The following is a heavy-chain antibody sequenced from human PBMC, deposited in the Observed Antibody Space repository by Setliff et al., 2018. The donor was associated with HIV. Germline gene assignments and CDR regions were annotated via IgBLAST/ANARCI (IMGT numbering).Heavy chain of an antibody. J-gene: IGHJ5*02. CDR2: IKTKPNSYAT. D-gene: IGHD4-17*01. Sequence: AGESLKISCSASGFTFSGSALHWVRQASGKGLEWVGRIKTKPNSYATAHAESVKGRFTISRDDSQNTAYLQMNSLRTEDTAVYFCAVSPDGDCATTECANWFDPWGQGTQVTVSS. V-gene: IGHV3-73*01. CDR3: AVSPDGDCATTECANWFDP. CDR1: GFTFSGSA.